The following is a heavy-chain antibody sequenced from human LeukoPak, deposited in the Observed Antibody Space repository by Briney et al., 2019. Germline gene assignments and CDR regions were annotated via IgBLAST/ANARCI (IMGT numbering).Heavy chain of an antibody. D-gene: IGHD5-12*01. CDR1: GGSISSYY. V-gene: IGHV4-59*01. CDR3: ARDSRSGYDYYFDY. J-gene: IGHJ4*02. CDR2: IYYSGST. Sequence: PPETLSLTCTVSGGSISSYYWSWIRQPPGKGLEWIGYIYYSGSTNYNPSLKSRVTISVDTSKNQFSLKLSSVTAADTAVYYCARDSRSGYDYYFDYWGQGTLVTVSS.